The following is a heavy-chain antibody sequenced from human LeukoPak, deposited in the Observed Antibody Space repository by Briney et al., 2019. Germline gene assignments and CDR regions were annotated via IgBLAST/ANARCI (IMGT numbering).Heavy chain of an antibody. CDR3: AREYYDILTGSLDY. CDR1: GYRFTGYY. J-gene: IGHJ4*02. V-gene: IGHV1-2*02. D-gene: IGHD3-9*01. Sequence: GASVKVSCKASGYRFTGYYIHWVRQAPGQGLEWMGWINPHSGGTKFAQKFQGRVTMTRDTSISTAYMEASRLRSDDAAVYYCAREYYDILTGSLDYWGQGTLVTVSS. CDR2: INPHSGGT.